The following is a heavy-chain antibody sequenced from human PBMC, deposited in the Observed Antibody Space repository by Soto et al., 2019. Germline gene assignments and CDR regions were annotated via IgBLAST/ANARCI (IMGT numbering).Heavy chain of an antibody. V-gene: IGHV1-2*02. CDR2: INPTSGGT. J-gene: IGHJ4*02. D-gene: IGHD4-17*01. CDR3: ARDPVYGDYWGYFFDS. CDR1: GYTFAAYY. Sequence: QVQLVQSGAEVKKPGASVKVSCKTSGYTFAAYYIHWIRQAPGQGLEWMGWINPTSGGTVYAQNFQDRFTMTRDTSISTAYMELRRLNSDDTAVYYCARDPVYGDYWGYFFDSWGQGTPVTVSS.